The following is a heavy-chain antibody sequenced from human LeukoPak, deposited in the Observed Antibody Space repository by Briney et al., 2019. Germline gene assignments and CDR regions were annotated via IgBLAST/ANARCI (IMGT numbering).Heavy chain of an antibody. CDR1: GFTFSSYS. CDR2: ISSSSSYI. D-gene: IGHD3-10*01. J-gene: IGHJ5*02. Sequence: GGSLRLSCAASGFTFSSYSMNWVRQAPGKGLEWVSSISSSSSYIYYADSVKGRFTISRDNSKNTLYLQMNSLRAEDTAVYYCARDHRYYYGSGSYYNWFDPWGQGTLVTVSS. V-gene: IGHV3-21*01. CDR3: ARDHRYYYGSGSYYNWFDP.